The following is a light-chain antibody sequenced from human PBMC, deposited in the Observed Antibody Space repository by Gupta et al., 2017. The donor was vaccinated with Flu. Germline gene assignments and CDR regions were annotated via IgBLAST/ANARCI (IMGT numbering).Light chain of an antibody. CDR3: VLYGGSGSWV. J-gene: IGLJ3*02. Sequence: QPVVTQEPSFSVSPVGTVTLTCGLTSGSVSTNFYPSWYQQTPGQAPRTLIYNKNGRSAGVPDRFSGSIRGNKAALTITGAQEDDESDYYCVLYGGSGSWVFGGGTKLTVL. V-gene: IGLV8-61*01. CDR1: SGSVSTNFY. CDR2: NKN.